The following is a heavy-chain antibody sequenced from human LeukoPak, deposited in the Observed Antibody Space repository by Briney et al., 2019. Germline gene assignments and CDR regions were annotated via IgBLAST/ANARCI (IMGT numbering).Heavy chain of an antibody. CDR3: ARPPGSGSYYSLSFYYFDY. Sequence: GGSLRLSCAASGFTFSSYWMSWVRQAPGKGLEWVANIKQDGSEKDYVDSVKGRFTISRDNAKNSLYLQMNSLRAEDTAVYYCARPPGSGSYYSLSFYYFDYWGQGTLVTVSS. V-gene: IGHV3-7*01. D-gene: IGHD3-10*01. J-gene: IGHJ4*02. CDR1: GFTFSSYW. CDR2: IKQDGSEK.